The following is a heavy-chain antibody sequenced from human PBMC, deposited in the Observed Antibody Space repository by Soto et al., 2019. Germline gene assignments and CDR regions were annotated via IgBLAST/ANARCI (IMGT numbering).Heavy chain of an antibody. CDR1: GGTFSSYA. D-gene: IGHD2-2*01. CDR3: EVGDIVVVPAAKRLDY. J-gene: IGHJ4*02. V-gene: IGHV1-69*01. CDR2: IIPIFGTA. Sequence: QVQLVQSGAEVKKPGSSVKVSCKASGGTFSSYAISWVRQAPGQGLEWMGGIIPIFGTANYAQKFQGRVTITADESTSTAYRELSSLRSEDTAVYYCEVGDIVVVPAAKRLDYWGQGTLVTVSS.